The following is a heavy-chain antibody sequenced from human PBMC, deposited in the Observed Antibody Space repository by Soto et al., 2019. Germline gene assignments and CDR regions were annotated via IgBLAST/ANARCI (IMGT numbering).Heavy chain of an antibody. CDR3: ARVTYDSSGYYPLLDY. V-gene: IGHV1-2*02. J-gene: IGHJ4*02. CDR1: GYTFTGYY. Sequence: ASVKVSGKASGYTFTGYYMHWVREAPGQGLEWMGWINPNSGGTNYAQKFQGRATMTRDTSISTAYMELSRLRSDDTAVYYCARVTYDSSGYYPLLDYWGQGTLVAVSS. D-gene: IGHD3-22*01. CDR2: INPNSGGT.